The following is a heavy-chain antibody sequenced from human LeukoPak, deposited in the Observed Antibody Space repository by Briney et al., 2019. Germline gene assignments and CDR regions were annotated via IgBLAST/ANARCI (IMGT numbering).Heavy chain of an antibody. CDR3: ARDRQYCSGGSCYPSDAFDI. CDR2: IWYDGSNK. CDR1: GFTFSSYA. J-gene: IGHJ3*02. V-gene: IGHV3-33*08. D-gene: IGHD2-15*01. Sequence: GGSLRLSCAASGFTFSSYAMSWVRQAPGKGLEWVAVIWYDGSNKYYADSVKGRFTISRDNSKNTLYLQMNSLRAEDTAVYYCARDRQYCSGGSCYPSDAFDIWGQGTMVTVSS.